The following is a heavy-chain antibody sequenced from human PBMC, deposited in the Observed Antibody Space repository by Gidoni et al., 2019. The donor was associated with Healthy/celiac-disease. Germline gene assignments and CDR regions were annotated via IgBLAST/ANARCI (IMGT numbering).Heavy chain of an antibody. CDR3: AHTGGYSGTPMTRYFDL. J-gene: IGHJ2*01. D-gene: IGHD5-12*01. Sequence: HITLTESGPTLVKPTQTLTLPFTSSGFPPSTSGVGVGWIRQPPGKALEWLALMYWNDDKRYSPSLKSRLTITKDTSKNQVVLTMTNMDPVDTATYYCAHTGGYSGTPMTRYFDLWGRGTLVTVSS. CDR1: GFPPSTSGVG. V-gene: IGHV2-5*01. CDR2: MYWNDDK.